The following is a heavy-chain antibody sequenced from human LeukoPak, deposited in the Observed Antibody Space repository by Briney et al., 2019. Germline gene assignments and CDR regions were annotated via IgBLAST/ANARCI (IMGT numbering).Heavy chain of an antibody. CDR1: GFTFSDHY. CDR2: ARNRVNSYTT. V-gene: IGHV3-72*01. CDR3: ARSHYQSSDYFDEDAFDI. J-gene: IGHJ3*02. D-gene: IGHD3-22*01. Sequence: GGSLRLSCAASGFTFSDHYMDWVRKAPGKGLEWVALARNRVNSYTTEYAAAVQGRFSISRDDSKNSLYLQLNSLKTEDTALYYCARSHYQSSDYFDEDAFDIWGQGTMVTVSS.